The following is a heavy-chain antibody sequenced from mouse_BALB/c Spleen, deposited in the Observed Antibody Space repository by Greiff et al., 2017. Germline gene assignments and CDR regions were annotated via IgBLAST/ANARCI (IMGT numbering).Heavy chain of an antibody. Sequence: EVKVEESGGGLVKPGGSLKLSCAASGFTFSSYAMSWVRQSPEKRLEWVAEISSGGSYTYYPDTVTGRFTISRDNAKNTLYLEMSSLRSEDTAMYYCARDLYDGYYAMDYWGQGTSVTVSS. CDR2: ISSGGSYT. V-gene: IGHV5-9-4*01. D-gene: IGHD2-3*01. CDR1: GFTFSSYA. CDR3: ARDLYDGYYAMDY. J-gene: IGHJ4*01.